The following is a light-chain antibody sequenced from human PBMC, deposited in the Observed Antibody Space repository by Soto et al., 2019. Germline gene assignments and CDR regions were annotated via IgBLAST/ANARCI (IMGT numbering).Light chain of an antibody. CDR3: QSYDSSLSGPYV. CDR2: GNS. V-gene: IGLV1-40*01. Sequence: QSVLTQPPSVSGAPWQRVTISCTGNSSNIGAGYDVHWYQQLPGTAPKLLIYGNSNRPSGVPDRFSGSKSGTSASLAITGLQAEDEADYYCQSYDSSLSGPYVFGTGTKVTVL. CDR1: SSNIGAGYD. J-gene: IGLJ1*01.